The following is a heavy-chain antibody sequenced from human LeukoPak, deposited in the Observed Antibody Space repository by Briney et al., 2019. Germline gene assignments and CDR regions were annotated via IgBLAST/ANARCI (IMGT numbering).Heavy chain of an antibody. CDR3: AKGRGGGSGSYYNDAFDI. CDR2: ISGSGGST. J-gene: IGHJ3*02. D-gene: IGHD3-10*01. CDR1: GFTFSSYA. V-gene: IGHV3-23*01. Sequence: GGSLRLSCAASGFTFSSYAMSWVRQAPGKGLEWVSAISGSGGSTYYADSVKGRFTISRDNSKNTLYLQMNSLRAEDTALYYCAKGRGGGSGSYYNDAFDIWGQGTMVTVSS.